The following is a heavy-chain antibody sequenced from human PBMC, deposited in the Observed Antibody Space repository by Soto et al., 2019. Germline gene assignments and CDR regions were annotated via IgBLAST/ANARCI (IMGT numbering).Heavy chain of an antibody. CDR1: GFTFSSYG. V-gene: IGHV3-33*01. D-gene: IGHD3-22*01. Sequence: GGSLRLSCAASGFTFSSYGMHWVRQAPGKGLEWVAVIWYDGSNKYYADSVKGRFTISRDNSKNTLYLQMNSLRAEDTAVYYCARAYYYDSSGYYPDAFDIWGQGTMVTVS. CDR3: ARAYYYDSSGYYPDAFDI. J-gene: IGHJ3*02. CDR2: IWYDGSNK.